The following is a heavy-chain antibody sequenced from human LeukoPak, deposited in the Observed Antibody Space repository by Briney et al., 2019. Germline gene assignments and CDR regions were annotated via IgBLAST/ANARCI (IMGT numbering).Heavy chain of an antibody. CDR3: ARVGAPYSSSWYFSL. Sequence: SETLSLTCTVPGGSISSYYWSWIRQPPGKGLEWIGYIYYSGSTNYNPSLKSRVTISVDTSKNQFSLKLSSVTAADTAVHYCARVGAPYSSSWYFSLWGQGTLVTVSS. J-gene: IGHJ4*02. CDR2: IYYSGST. V-gene: IGHV4-59*01. D-gene: IGHD6-13*01. CDR1: GGSISSYY.